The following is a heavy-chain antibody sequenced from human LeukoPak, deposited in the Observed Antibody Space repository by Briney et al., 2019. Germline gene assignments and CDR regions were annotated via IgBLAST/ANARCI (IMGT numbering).Heavy chain of an antibody. CDR3: ARLGLGFGELSFDI. Sequence: SETLSLTCTVSGVSISSYYWSWIRQPAGKGLAWIGRIYTSGSTNYNPSLKSRVTMSVDTSKNQFSLKLSSVTAADTAVYYCARLGLGFGELSFDIWGQGTMVTVSS. CDR2: IYTSGST. CDR1: GVSISSYY. V-gene: IGHV4-4*07. D-gene: IGHD3-10*01. J-gene: IGHJ3*02.